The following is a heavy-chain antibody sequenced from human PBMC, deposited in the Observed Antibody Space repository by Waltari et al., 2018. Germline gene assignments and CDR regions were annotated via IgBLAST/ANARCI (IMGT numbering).Heavy chain of an antibody. J-gene: IGHJ1*01. V-gene: IGHV1-18*01. CDR2: ISPYTGNT. D-gene: IGHD3-22*01. Sequence: QVSLLQSGPEMTKPGASVKVSCKASGYDFTLFGISWVRQGPGQGLEWMGWISPYTGNTEYAQKFQDRITLTAYTSTSTIFMELRSLKSDDTAVYYCARPDYYDTTTFYAHWGQGTLVTVSS. CDR1: GYDFTLFG. CDR3: ARPDYYDTTTFYAH.